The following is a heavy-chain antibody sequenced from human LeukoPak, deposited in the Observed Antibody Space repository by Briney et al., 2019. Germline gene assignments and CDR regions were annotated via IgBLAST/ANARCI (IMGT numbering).Heavy chain of an antibody. CDR2: ISGSGGRP. J-gene: IGHJ4*02. V-gene: IGHV3-23*01. Sequence: PGGSLRPSCAVSGVTLSNYGMAWVRQAPGKGLEWVAGISGSGGRPNYADSVKGRFTISRDNAKNTLYLQMNSLRAEDTAVYFCAKRGVVIRVILVGFHKEAYYFDSWGQGALVSVSS. CDR3: AKRGVVIRVILVGFHKEAYYFDS. CDR1: GVTLSNYG. D-gene: IGHD3-22*01.